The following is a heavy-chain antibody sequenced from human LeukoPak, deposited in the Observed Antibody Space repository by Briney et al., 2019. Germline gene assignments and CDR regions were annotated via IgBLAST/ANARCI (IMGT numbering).Heavy chain of an antibody. D-gene: IGHD4-17*01. CDR1: GFTFSDYG. CDR2: ISSSSSYI. Sequence: GRSLRLSCAASGFTFSDYGKHWGRHSPGKGLEWVSSISSSSSYIYYADSVKGRFTISRDNAKNSLYLQMNSLRAEDTAVYYCASPVEYGANSFDYWGQGTLVTVSS. J-gene: IGHJ4*02. V-gene: IGHV3-21*01. CDR3: ASPVEYGANSFDY.